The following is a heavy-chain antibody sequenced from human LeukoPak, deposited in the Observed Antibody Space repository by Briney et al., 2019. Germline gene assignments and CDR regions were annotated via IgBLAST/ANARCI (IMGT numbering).Heavy chain of an antibody. J-gene: IGHJ4*02. CDR3: ARQEIYSGYVYRGADY. V-gene: IGHV5-10-1*01. D-gene: IGHD5-12*01. CDR2: IDPSDSYT. CDR1: GYSFTSYW. Sequence: NRGESLKISCKCSGYSFTSYWISWVRQMPGKGLEWMGRIDPSDSYTNYSPSFQGHVTISADKSISTAYLQWSSLKASDTAMYYCARQEIYSGYVYRGADYWGQGTLVTVSS.